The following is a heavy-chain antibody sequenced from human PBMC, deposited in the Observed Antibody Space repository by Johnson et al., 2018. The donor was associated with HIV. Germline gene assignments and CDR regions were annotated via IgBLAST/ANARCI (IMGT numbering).Heavy chain of an antibody. D-gene: IGHD3-16*01. J-gene: IGHJ3*02. CDR1: GFTFSSYG. CDR3: AKGIFNYDDKWGDSFDI. Sequence: QVQLLESGGGVVQPGGSLRLSCAASGFTFSSYGMYWVRQAPGKGLEWVAFIRYDGSNKYYADSVKGRFTISRDNSKNTLYLQMNSLRAEDTAVYYCAKGIFNYDDKWGDSFDIWGQGTMVTVSS. V-gene: IGHV3-30*02. CDR2: IRYDGSNK.